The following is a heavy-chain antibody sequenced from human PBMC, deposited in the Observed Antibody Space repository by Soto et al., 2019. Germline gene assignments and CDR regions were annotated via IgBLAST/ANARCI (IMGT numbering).Heavy chain of an antibody. J-gene: IGHJ5*01. CDR2: TYYRSKWYN. CDR1: GDSVSSSSVT. D-gene: IGHD1-26*01. Sequence: PSQTLSLTCAISGDSVSSSSVTWNWIRQSPSRGLESLGRTYYRSKWYNDYAESVKSRITINPDTSKNQFSLHLNSVTPEDAAVYYCVRLIGNSWLDFWGQGTLVTLSS. V-gene: IGHV6-1*01. CDR3: VRLIGNSWLDF.